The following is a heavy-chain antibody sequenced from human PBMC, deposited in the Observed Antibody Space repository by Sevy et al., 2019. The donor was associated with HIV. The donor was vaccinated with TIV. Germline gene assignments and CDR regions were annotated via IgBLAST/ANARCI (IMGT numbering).Heavy chain of an antibody. CDR3: ARVVTIFGRSMDV. V-gene: IGHV4-31*03. Sequence: SETLSLTCTVAGGSISIANHYWSWIRQHPGKGLEWIGYIYYSWSTYYNPSLKRRVTISVDTSKNQFSLKLSSVTAADTAVYYCARVVTIFGRSMDVWGQGTTVTVSS. CDR2: IYYSWST. J-gene: IGHJ6*02. CDR1: GGSISIANHY. D-gene: IGHD3-3*01.